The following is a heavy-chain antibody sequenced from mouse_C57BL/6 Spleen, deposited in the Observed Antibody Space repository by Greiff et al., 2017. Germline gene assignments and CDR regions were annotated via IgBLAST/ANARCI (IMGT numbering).Heavy chain of an antibody. CDR3: ARDYYGSSYWYFDV. J-gene: IGHJ1*03. CDR1: GYTFTSYW. CDR2: IDPSDSET. D-gene: IGHD1-1*01. V-gene: IGHV1-52*01. Sequence: QVQLQQPGAELVRPGSSVKLSCKASGYTFTSYWMHWVKQRPIQGLEWIGNIDPSDSETHYNQKFKDKATLTVDKSSSTAYMQLSGLTSEDSAVYYCARDYYGSSYWYFDVWGTGTTVTVSS.